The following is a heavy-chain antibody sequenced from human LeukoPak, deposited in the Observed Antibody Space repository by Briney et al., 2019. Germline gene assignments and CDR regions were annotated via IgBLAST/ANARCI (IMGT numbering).Heavy chain of an antibody. V-gene: IGHV3-48*03. J-gene: IGHJ3*02. CDR1: GFTFSSFE. Sequence: GGSLRLSCAASGFTFSSFEMKWVRQAPGKGLEWVSYISSGGSTIYYADSVKGRFTISRDNAKNSLYLQMNSLRAEDTAVYYCARGYYDILTGSGHDAFDIWGQGTMVTVSS. CDR2: ISSGGSTI. CDR3: ARGYYDILTGSGHDAFDI. D-gene: IGHD3-9*01.